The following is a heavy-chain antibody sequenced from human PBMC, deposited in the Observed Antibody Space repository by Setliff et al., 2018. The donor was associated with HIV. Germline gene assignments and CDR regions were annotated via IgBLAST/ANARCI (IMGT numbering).Heavy chain of an antibody. CDR1: GGSFNDYY. CDR3: ARGLPTTGPDF. D-gene: IGHD2-8*01. J-gene: IGHJ4*02. CDR2: IDHSGST. V-gene: IGHV4-34*01. Sequence: SETLSLTCAVYGGSFNDYYWTWIRQPPGKGLEWIGEIDHSGSTKYHASLKSRVTISLDTSKNLFSLKLRSVTAADTAVYYCARGLPTTGPDFWGQGTLVTVSS.